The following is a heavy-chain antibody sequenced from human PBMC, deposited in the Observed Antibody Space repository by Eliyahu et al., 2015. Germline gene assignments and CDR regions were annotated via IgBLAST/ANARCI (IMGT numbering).Heavy chain of an antibody. CDR3: ARGIAAQFDY. CDR2: INHSGST. V-gene: IGHV4-34*01. D-gene: IGHD6-6*01. J-gene: IGHJ4*02. CDR1: GGSFSGYY. Sequence: QVQLQQWGAGLLKPSETLSLTCAVYGGSFSGYYWSWIRQPPGKGLEWIGEINHSGSTNYNPSLKSRVTISVDTSKNQFSLKLSSVTAADTAVYYCARGIAAQFDYWGQGTLATVSS.